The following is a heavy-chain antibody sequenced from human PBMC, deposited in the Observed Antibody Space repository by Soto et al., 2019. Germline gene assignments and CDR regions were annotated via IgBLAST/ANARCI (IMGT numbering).Heavy chain of an antibody. CDR3: AREDTPPGIWYYCDGMDV. CDR1: GFTFSSYA. CDR2: ISYDGSNK. V-gene: IGHV3-30-3*01. J-gene: IGHJ6*02. Sequence: QVQLVESGGGVVQPGRSLRLSCAASGFTFSSYAMHWVRQAPGKGLEWVAVISYDGSNKYYADSVKGRFPISRDNSKNTMYLQMKSLIVGDTAVYYWAREDTPPGIWYYCDGMDVWGHGTTVTVSS. D-gene: IGHD5-18*01.